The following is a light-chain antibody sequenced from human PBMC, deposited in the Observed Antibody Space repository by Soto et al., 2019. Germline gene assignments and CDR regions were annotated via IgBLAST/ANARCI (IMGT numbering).Light chain of an antibody. CDR3: QQYNSYWT. V-gene: IGKV1-5*01. Sequence: DIQMTQSPSTLSASLGEGATLTCRASQSISSWLAWYQQKPGKAPKLLIYDASSLESGVPSRFSGSGSGTEFTLTISSLQPDDFATYYCQQYNSYWTFGQGTKVDIK. CDR1: QSISSW. J-gene: IGKJ1*01. CDR2: DAS.